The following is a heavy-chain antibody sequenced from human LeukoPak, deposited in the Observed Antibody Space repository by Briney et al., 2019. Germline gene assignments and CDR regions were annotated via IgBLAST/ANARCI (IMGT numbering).Heavy chain of an antibody. CDR3: AREAAPYDAFDI. Sequence: GGSLRLSCAASGFTFSSYSMNWVRQAPGKGLEWVSSISSSSSYIYYADSVKGRFTISRDNSKNTLYLQMNSLRAEDTAVYYCAREAAPYDAFDIWGQGTMVTVSS. J-gene: IGHJ3*02. D-gene: IGHD6-6*01. CDR2: ISSSSSYI. V-gene: IGHV3-21*01. CDR1: GFTFSSYS.